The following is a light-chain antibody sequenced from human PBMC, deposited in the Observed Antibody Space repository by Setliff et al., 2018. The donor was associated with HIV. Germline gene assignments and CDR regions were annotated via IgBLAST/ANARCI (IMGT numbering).Light chain of an antibody. Sequence: QSALTQSASVSGSPGQSITISCTGSSSDIGDYESVSWYQQHPGEVPKLMIYDVTKRPSGVSNRFSASKSGNTASLTISGLQAEDGAHYYCCSYAGGDTWIFGGGTKVTVL. CDR3: CSYAGGDTWI. J-gene: IGLJ2*01. CDR2: DVT. V-gene: IGLV2-23*02. CDR1: SSDIGDYES.